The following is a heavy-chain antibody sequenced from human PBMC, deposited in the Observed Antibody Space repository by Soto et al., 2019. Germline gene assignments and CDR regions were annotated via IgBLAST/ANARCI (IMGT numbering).Heavy chain of an antibody. D-gene: IGHD3-22*01. J-gene: IGHJ4*02. CDR1: GGSISNHY. V-gene: IGHV4-59*11. CDR2: IYYNGNT. CDR3: ARARWLNTFDY. Sequence: PSETLSLTCTVSGGSISNHYWSWIRQPPGKGLEWIGYIYYNGNTNYNPSLKSRVTMSVDTSKNQFSLKLSSVTAADTAVYYCARARWLNTFDYWGQGTLVTVSS.